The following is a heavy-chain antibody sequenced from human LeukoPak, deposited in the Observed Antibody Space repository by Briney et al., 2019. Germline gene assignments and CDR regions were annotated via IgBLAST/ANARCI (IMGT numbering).Heavy chain of an antibody. V-gene: IGHV1-2*02. CDR3: ARMRPVVPADLLDY. CDR1: GYTFTGYY. Sequence: ASVKVSCKASGYTFTGYYMHLVRQAPGQGLEWMGWINPNSGGTNYAQKFQGRVTMTRDTSISTAYMELSRLRSDDTAVYYCARMRPVVPADLLDYWGQGTLVTVSS. CDR2: INPNSGGT. D-gene: IGHD2-2*01. J-gene: IGHJ4*02.